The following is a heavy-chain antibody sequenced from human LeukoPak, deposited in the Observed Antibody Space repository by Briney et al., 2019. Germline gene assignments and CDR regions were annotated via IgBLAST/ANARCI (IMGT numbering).Heavy chain of an antibody. CDR3: ARCGYSYGTGYHFDY. CDR1: GASISNYY. CDR2: VYSSGST. Sequence: SETLSLTCTVSGASISNYYWSWIRQPPGKGLEWIGYVYSSGSTYYNSALKSRVTISVDTSKKQFSLNLSSVTAADTAVYYCARCGYSYGTGYHFDYWGQGTLATVSS. D-gene: IGHD5-18*01. J-gene: IGHJ4*02. V-gene: IGHV4-59*01.